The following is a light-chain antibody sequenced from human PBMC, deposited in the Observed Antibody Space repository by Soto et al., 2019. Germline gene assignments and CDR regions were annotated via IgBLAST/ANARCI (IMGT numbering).Light chain of an antibody. CDR2: DAS. Sequence: IQITPSPSTLSASVGDRVTITCRASQSISSWLAWYQQKPGKAPKLLIYDASSLESGVPSRFSGSGSGSEFTLTISSLQPDDFATYYCQQYNSYPITSGQGTRLEIK. CDR1: QSISSW. J-gene: IGKJ5*01. CDR3: QQYNSYPIT. V-gene: IGKV1-5*01.